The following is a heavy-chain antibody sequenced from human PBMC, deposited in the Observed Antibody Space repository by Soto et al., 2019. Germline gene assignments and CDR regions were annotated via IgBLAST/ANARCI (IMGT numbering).Heavy chain of an antibody. CDR3: ARGRDYYYYYGMDV. V-gene: IGHV3-20*04. J-gene: IGHJ6*02. CDR1: GFTFDDYG. Sequence: PGGSLRLSCAASGFTFDDYGMSWVRQAPGKGLEWVSGINWNGGSTGYADSVKGRFTISRDNAKNSLYLQMNSLRAEDTALYYCARGRDYYYYYGMDVWGQGTTVTVSS. CDR2: INWNGGST.